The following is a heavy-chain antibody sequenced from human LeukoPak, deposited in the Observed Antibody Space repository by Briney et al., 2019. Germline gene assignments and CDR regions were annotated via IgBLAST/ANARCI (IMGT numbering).Heavy chain of an antibody. Sequence: GGSLRLSCAASGFTFSSYDMHWVRQAPGKGLEWVAVIWYDGSNKYYADSVKGRSTISRDNSKNTLYLQMNSLRAEDTAVYYCAKDYSAYCGGDCYSDAFDIWGQGTMVTVSS. CDR2: IWYDGSNK. V-gene: IGHV3-33*06. CDR3: AKDYSAYCGGDCYSDAFDI. D-gene: IGHD2-21*02. CDR1: GFTFSSYD. J-gene: IGHJ3*02.